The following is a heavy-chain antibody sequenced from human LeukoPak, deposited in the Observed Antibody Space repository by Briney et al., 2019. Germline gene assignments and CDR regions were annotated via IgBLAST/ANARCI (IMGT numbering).Heavy chain of an antibody. Sequence: PGGSLRLSCAASGFTFSSYEMNWVRQAPGKGLEWVSYISSSGSTIYYADSVKGRFTISRDNAKNSLYLQMNSLRAEDTAVYYCARESSSWYVGFDYWGQGTLVTVSS. CDR2: ISSSGSTI. V-gene: IGHV3-48*03. D-gene: IGHD6-13*01. CDR1: GFTFSSYE. J-gene: IGHJ4*02. CDR3: ARESSSWYVGFDY.